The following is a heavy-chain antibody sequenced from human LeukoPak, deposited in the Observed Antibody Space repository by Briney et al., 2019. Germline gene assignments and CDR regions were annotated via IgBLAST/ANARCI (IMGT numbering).Heavy chain of an antibody. J-gene: IGHJ6*02. CDR3: ARGAPSPNCSSISCYYYYGMDV. D-gene: IGHD2-2*01. Sequence: GGSLRLSCAASGFTFSSYDIHWVRQATGRGLEWVSGIGTAGGTYYRGSVKGRCTISRENAKNSLYLQMNSLRAGDTAVYYCARGAPSPNCSSISCYYYYGMDVWRQGTTVTVSS. CDR1: GFTFSSYD. V-gene: IGHV3-13*01. CDR2: IGTAGGT.